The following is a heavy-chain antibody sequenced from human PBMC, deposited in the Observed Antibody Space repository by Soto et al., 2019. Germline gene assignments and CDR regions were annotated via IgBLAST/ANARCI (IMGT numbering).Heavy chain of an antibody. V-gene: IGHV3-74*01. Sequence: EVQLVGSGGGLVQPGGSLRLSCAASGFTFSSYWMHWVRQAPGKGLEWVSRIDYDGGTTNFADSVKGRFTISRDNAKNALYLQMSSLTAEDTAVYYCARVARGAWGVFDPWGQGTLVTVSP. J-gene: IGHJ5*02. CDR2: IDYDGGTT. CDR3: ARVARGAWGVFDP. D-gene: IGHD3-16*01. CDR1: GFTFSSYW.